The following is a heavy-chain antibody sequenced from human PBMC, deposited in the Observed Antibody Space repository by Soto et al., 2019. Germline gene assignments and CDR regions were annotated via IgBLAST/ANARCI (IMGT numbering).Heavy chain of an antibody. CDR3: ATIYYDYIWGSYRSPSSGDY. V-gene: IGHV3-23*01. CDR2: ISGSGGST. CDR1: GFTFSSYA. J-gene: IGHJ4*02. Sequence: GGSLRLSCAASGFTFSSYAMSWVRQAPGKGLEWVSAISGSGGSTYYADSVKGRFTISRDNSKNTLYLQMNSLRAEDTAVYYCATIYYDYIWGSYRSPSSGDYWGQGTLVTVSS. D-gene: IGHD3-16*02.